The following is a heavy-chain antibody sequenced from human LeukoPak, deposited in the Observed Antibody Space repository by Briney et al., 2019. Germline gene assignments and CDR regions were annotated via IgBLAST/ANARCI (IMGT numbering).Heavy chain of an antibody. CDR1: GGSFRVYY. J-gene: IGHJ4*02. V-gene: IGHV4-34*01. D-gene: IGHD3-3*01. CDR2: INHSGST. CDR3: ARVGYYTGFDY. Sequence: SETLSLTSAVYGGSFRVYYWSWIRQPPGKGVEWIGEINHSGSTNYNPSLKSRVTTSVDTSKNKIPLNLSSVTAADTALYCCARVGYYTGFDYWGQGTLVTVSS.